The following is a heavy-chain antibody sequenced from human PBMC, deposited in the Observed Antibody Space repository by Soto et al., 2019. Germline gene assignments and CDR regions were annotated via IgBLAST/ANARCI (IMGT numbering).Heavy chain of an antibody. D-gene: IGHD3-3*01. CDR2: ISDAGSNT. CDR3: VRGRASGYYSSIGY. CDR1: GFTFSNYA. Sequence: PGGSLRLSCAASGFTFSNYAIHWVRQAPGKGLEWVAIISDAGSNTNYADSVKGRFTISRDNSKNTLYLQMNSLRDEDTAVYYCVRGRASGYYSSIGYWGQGTLVTVSS. V-gene: IGHV3-30*04. J-gene: IGHJ4*02.